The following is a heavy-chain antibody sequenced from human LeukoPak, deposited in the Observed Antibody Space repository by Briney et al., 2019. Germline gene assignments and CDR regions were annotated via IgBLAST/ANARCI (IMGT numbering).Heavy chain of an antibody. CDR2: ISSSGSTI. V-gene: IGHV3-48*03. D-gene: IGHD1-26*01. CDR1: GFTFSSYE. CDR3: AKDGFDSGSYSWFGGSYYYYYMDV. J-gene: IGHJ6*03. Sequence: GGSLRLSCAASGFTFSSYEMNWVRQAPGKGLEWVSYISSSGSTIYYADSVKGRFTISRDNAKNSLYLQMNSLRAEDTAVYYCAKDGFDSGSYSWFGGSYYYYYMDVWGKGTTVTVSS.